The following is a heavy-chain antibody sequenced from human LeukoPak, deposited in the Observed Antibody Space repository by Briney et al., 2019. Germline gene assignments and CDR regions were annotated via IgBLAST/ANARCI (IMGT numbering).Heavy chain of an antibody. J-gene: IGHJ3*02. CDR3: AKVRTEIDDNAFDM. CDR1: GFTFCIYS. V-gene: IGHV3-30*02. CDR2: IRYDGSLK. Sequence: PGGSLRLSCAASGFTFCIYSMHWVPQAPGKGLEWVAFIRYDGSLKHYADSVKGRFTISRDNSKNTLYLQMDSLRADDTAVFYCAKVRTEIDDNAFDMWGHGSMVTVSS. D-gene: IGHD3-9*01.